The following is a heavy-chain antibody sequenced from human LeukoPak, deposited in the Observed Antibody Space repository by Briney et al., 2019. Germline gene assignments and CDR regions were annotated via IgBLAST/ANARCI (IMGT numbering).Heavy chain of an antibody. CDR3: ARDLVGYFDY. CDR2: IYHSGST. CDR1: GGSISSGGYS. V-gene: IGHV4-30-2*01. J-gene: IGHJ4*02. Sequence: TLSLTCAVSGGSISSGGYSWSWIRQPPGKGLEWIGYIYHSGSTYYNPSLKSRVTISVDRSKNQFSLKLSSVTAADTAVYYCARDLVGYFDYWGQGTLVTVSS.